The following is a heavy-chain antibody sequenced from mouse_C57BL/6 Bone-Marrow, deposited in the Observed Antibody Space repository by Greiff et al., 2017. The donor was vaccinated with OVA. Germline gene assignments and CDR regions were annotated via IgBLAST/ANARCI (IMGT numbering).Heavy chain of an antibody. D-gene: IGHD2-5*01. Sequence: QVQLQQSGAELVRPGASVTLSCKASGYTFTDYEMHWVKQTPVHGLEWIGAIDPETGGTAYNQKFKGTAILTADKSSSTAYMGLLSLTSEDSAVYYCTRSYSNYGDFDYWGKGTTLTVSS. CDR2: IDPETGGT. J-gene: IGHJ2*01. CDR3: TRSYSNYGDFDY. CDR1: GYTFTDYE. V-gene: IGHV1-15*01.